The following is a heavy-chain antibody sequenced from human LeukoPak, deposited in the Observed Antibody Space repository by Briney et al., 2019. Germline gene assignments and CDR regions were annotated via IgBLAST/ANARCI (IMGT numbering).Heavy chain of an antibody. Sequence: ASVKVSCKASGYTFTSYDINWVRQATGQGLEWMGWMNPNSGNTGYAQKFQGRVTMTRNTSISTAYMELSSLSSEDTAVYYCARAIPLYDSSGYYYEYYYYGMDVWGQGTTVTVSS. CDR3: ARAIPLYDSSGYYYEYYYYGMDV. J-gene: IGHJ6*02. CDR1: GYTFTSYD. D-gene: IGHD3-22*01. V-gene: IGHV1-8*01. CDR2: MNPNSGNT.